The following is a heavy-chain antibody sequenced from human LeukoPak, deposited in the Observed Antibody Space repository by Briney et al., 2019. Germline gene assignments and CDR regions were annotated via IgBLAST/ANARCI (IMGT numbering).Heavy chain of an antibody. J-gene: IGHJ5*02. CDR1: GGSISSYY. CDR2: IYTSGST. V-gene: IGHV4-4*09. D-gene: IGHD5-18*01. Sequence: SETLSLTCTVSGGSISSYYWSWIRQPPGKGLEWIGYIYTSGSTNYNPSLKSRVTVSVDTSKNQFSLKLSSVTAADTAVYYCAMLRAMVNTNWFEPWGQGTLVTVSS. CDR3: AMLRAMVNTNWFEP.